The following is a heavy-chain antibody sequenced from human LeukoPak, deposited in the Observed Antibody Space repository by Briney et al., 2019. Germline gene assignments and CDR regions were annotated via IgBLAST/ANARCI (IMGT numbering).Heavy chain of an antibody. Sequence: SETLSLTCTVSGGSISSTSYCWGWIRQPPGKGLEWIGSIYYGGSTYYNPSLKSRVTISVDTSKNQFSLKLNSVTAADTAVYYCARSRTYYDFWSGYNNADFDYWGQGTLVTVSS. J-gene: IGHJ4*02. V-gene: IGHV4-39*07. D-gene: IGHD3-3*01. CDR2: IYYGGST. CDR1: GGSISSTSYC. CDR3: ARSRTYYDFWSGYNNADFDY.